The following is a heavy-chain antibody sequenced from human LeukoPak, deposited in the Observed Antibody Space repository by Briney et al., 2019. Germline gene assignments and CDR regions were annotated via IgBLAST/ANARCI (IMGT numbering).Heavy chain of an antibody. J-gene: IGHJ4*02. V-gene: IGHV4-38-2*02. CDR3: ARVTPLTEGAFDY. Sequence: SETLSLTCTVSGYSISNGYYWGCIRPPPGKGLEWIGNIYHSGGTDYNPSLKSRVTISVDTSKNQFSLKLNSVTAADTAVYYCARVTPLTEGAFDYWGQGTLVTVSS. CDR2: IYHSGGT. CDR1: GYSISNGYY. D-gene: IGHD1-14*01.